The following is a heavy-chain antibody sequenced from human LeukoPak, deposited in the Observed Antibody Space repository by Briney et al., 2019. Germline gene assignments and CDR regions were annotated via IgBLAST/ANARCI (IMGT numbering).Heavy chain of an antibody. Sequence: SETLSLICTVSGGSISSSSYYWSWIRQPPGKGLEWIGEINHSGSTNYNPSLKSRVTISVDTSKNQFSLKLRSVTAADTAVYYCARRRGDGPGTYYIKYYYYYYMDVWGKGTTVTVSS. CDR1: GGSISSSSYY. J-gene: IGHJ6*03. D-gene: IGHD3-10*01. V-gene: IGHV4-39*07. CDR2: INHSGST. CDR3: ARRRGDGPGTYYIKYYYYYYMDV.